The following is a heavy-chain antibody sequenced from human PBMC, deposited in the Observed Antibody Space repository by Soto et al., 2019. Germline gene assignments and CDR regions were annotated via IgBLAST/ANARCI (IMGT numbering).Heavy chain of an antibody. Sequence: QVQLVESGAGVVQPGRSLRLSCAASGFTFSRYGMHWVRQAPGKGLEWVAAISYDGSNKYYADSVKGRFTISRDNSKNTLYLQMNSLRAEDTAVYHCANDNYGSSYYCYGMDVWGQGTTVTVSS. CDR3: ANDNYGSSYYCYGMDV. D-gene: IGHD3-10*01. J-gene: IGHJ6*02. V-gene: IGHV3-30*18. CDR1: GFTFSRYG. CDR2: ISYDGSNK.